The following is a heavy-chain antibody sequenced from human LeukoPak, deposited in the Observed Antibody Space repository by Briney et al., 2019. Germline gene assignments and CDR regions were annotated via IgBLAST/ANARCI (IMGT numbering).Heavy chain of an antibody. CDR3: AKGSYYDSSGSFYFDY. V-gene: IGHV3-53*01. CDR1: GFTVSSNY. D-gene: IGHD3-22*01. J-gene: IGHJ4*02. CDR2: IYSGGST. Sequence: GGSLRLSCAASGFTVSSNYMSWVRQAPGKGLEWVSVIYSGGSTYYADSVKGRFTISRDNSKNTLYVQVNSLGTEDTAAYYCAKGSYYDSSGSFYFDYWGQGTLVTVSS.